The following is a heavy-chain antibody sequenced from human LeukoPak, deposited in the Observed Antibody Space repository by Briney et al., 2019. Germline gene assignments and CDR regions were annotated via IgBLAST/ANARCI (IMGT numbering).Heavy chain of an antibody. J-gene: IGHJ4*02. CDR2: ISGNGYNT. V-gene: IGHV3-23*01. Sequence: GESLRLSCAGSGFTLGSYAVSWVRQAPGKGLEWVSAISGNGYNTYYADSVKGRFTISSESSGNTLYLQMHNLRAEDTAVYYCAKGVRLWFAFYFDYWGQGTLVTVSS. CDR1: GFTLGSYA. D-gene: IGHD3-10*01. CDR3: AKGVRLWFAFYFDY.